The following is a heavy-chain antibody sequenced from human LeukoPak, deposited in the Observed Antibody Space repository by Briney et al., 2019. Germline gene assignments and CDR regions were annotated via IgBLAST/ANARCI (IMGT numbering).Heavy chain of an antibody. V-gene: IGHV3-11*01. CDR2: ISRSGSTK. CDR3: AGDKTTGGWYEFDY. Sequence: KSGGSLRLSCAASGFTFSDYNMRWIRQAPGKGLEWVSSISRSGSTKYYADSVKGRLTISRDTSKNTVSLQMNSLRAEDTAVYYCAGDKTTGGWYEFDYWGQGTLVTVSS. D-gene: IGHD6-19*01. J-gene: IGHJ4*02. CDR1: GFTFSDYN.